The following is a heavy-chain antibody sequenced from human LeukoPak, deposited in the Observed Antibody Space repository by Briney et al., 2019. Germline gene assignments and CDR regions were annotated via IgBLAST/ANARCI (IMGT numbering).Heavy chain of an antibody. D-gene: IGHD6-13*01. Sequence: SQTLSLTCAISGDSVSNNSAAWNWIRQSPSGGLEWLGRTYHRSKWYGDYAVSVRSRITTNADTSKNQFSLQLNSVTPEDTAVYYCARDGYSSTWYVFDVWGQGTVVTVSS. V-gene: IGHV6-1*01. CDR2: TYHRSKWYG. CDR1: GDSVSNNSAA. J-gene: IGHJ3*01. CDR3: ARDGYSSTWYVFDV.